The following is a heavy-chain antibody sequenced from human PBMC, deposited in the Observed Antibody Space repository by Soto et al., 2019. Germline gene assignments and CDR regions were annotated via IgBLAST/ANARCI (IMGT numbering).Heavy chain of an antibody. V-gene: IGHV3-23*01. CDR1: GFICSIYD. CDR2: ILVGGST. CDR3: AKATATGGGAFEI. Sequence: GGSLRLACAVSGFICSIYDMRWVRQAPGKGLAWVSTILVGGSTHYEDSVQGRFTISRDTSKNTVYLHMNSLTAGDTAVYYCAKATATGGGAFEIYGQGTMVTVS. D-gene: IGHD2-8*02. J-gene: IGHJ3*02.